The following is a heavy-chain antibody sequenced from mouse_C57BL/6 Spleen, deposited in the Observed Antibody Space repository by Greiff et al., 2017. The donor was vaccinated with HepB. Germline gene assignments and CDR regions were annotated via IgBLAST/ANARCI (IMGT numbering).Heavy chain of an antibody. J-gene: IGHJ4*01. CDR3: ARSGDYPLDAMDY. CDR2: IYPGDGDT. V-gene: IGHV1-80*01. CDR1: GYAFSSYW. Sequence: QVQLQQSGAELVKPGASVKISCKASGYAFSSYWMNWVKQRPGKGLEWIGQIYPGDGDTNYNGKFKGKATLTADKSSSTAYMQLSSLTSEDSAVYFCARSGDYPLDAMDYWGQGTSVTVSS. D-gene: IGHD2-4*01.